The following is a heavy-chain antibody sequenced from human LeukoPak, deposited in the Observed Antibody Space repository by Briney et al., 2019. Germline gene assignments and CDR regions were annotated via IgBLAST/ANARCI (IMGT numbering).Heavy chain of an antibody. V-gene: IGHV1-2*02. CDR1: GYTFTGYY. D-gene: IGHD3-22*01. CDR3: ARDDSSGYDFDY. CDR2: VNPNSGGT. Sequence: ASVKVSCKASGYTFTGYYMHWVRQAPGQGLEWMGWVNPNSGGTNYAQKFQGRVTMTRDTSISTAYMELSRLRSDDTAVYYCARDDSSGYDFDYWGQGTLVTVSS. J-gene: IGHJ4*02.